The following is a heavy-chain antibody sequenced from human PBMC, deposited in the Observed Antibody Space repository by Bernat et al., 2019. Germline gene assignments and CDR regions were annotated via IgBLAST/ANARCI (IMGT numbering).Heavy chain of an antibody. CDR1: GFTFSSYA. D-gene: IGHD6-13*01. CDR3: ARDSFTEAAAGIFWASY. V-gene: IGHV3-30-3*01. Sequence: QVQLVESGGGVVQPGRSLRLSCAASGFTFSSYAMHWVRQAPGKGLEWVAVISYDGSNKYYADSVKGRFTISRDNSKNTLYLQMNSLRAEDTAVYYCARDSFTEAAAGIFWASYWGQGTLLTVSS. CDR2: ISYDGSNK. J-gene: IGHJ4*02.